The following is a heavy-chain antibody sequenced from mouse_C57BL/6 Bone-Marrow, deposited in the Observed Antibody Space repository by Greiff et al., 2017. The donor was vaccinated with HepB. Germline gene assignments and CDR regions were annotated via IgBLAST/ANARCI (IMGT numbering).Heavy chain of an antibody. CDR3: ARSNTAFDY. CDR1: GYTFTSYW. CDR2: IDPSDSYT. J-gene: IGHJ2*01. V-gene: IGHV1-59*01. Sequence: VQLQQPGAELVRPGTSVKLSCKASGYTFTSYWMHWVKQRPGQGLEWIGVIDPSDSYTNYNQKFKGKATLTVDTSSSTAYMQLSSLTSEDSAVYYCARSNTAFDYWGQGTTLTVSS. D-gene: IGHD1-2*01.